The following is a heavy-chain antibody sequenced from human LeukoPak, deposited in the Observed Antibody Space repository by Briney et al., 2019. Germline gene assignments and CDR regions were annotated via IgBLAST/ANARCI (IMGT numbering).Heavy chain of an antibody. V-gene: IGHV3-23*01. CDR1: GFTFTTHA. CDR2: IGGSSDFT. Sequence: AGGSLRLSCAASGFTFTTHAMSWVRQAPGKGLEWVSAIGGSSDFTYYAEYVKGRFTISRDNSKKTLYLQMNSLRAEDTAVYYCAKADRGWGVITKDWGQGTLVTVSS. J-gene: IGHJ4*02. D-gene: IGHD3-10*01. CDR3: AKADRGWGVITKD.